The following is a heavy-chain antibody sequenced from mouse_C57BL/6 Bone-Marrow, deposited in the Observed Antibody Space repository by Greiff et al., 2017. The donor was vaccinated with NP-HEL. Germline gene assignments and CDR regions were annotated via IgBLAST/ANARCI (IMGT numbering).Heavy chain of an antibody. CDR3: ASRSNSYFDY. CDR2: IHPNSGST. CDR1: GYTFTSYW. J-gene: IGHJ2*01. V-gene: IGHV1-64*01. Sequence: VQLQQPVAELVKPGASVKLSCKASGYTFTSYWMHWVTQRPGQGLEWIGMIHPNSGSTNYNEKFKSKATLTVDKSSSTAYMQLSSLTSEDSAVYYCASRSNSYFDYWGQGTTLTVSS. D-gene: IGHD2-5*01.